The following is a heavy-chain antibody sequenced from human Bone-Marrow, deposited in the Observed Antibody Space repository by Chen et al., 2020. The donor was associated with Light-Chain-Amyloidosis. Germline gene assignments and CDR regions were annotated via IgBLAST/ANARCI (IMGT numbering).Heavy chain of an antibody. V-gene: IGHV5-51*01. CDR1: GYTFPDYW. D-gene: IGHD5-12*01. CDR2: IYPDDAYA. Sequence: EVQLEQSGPEVKKPGESLTISCKGSGYTFPDYWIGWVRQMPGKGLEWRAVIYPDDAYARYSPSFEGQLTTSADTSIATPYLQWRSRKASDTAMYYCASRRDGYNFAYWGQGTLVTVSS. CDR3: ASRRDGYNFAY. J-gene: IGHJ4*02.